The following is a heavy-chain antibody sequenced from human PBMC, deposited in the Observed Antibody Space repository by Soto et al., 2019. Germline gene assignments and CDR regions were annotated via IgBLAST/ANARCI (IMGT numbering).Heavy chain of an antibody. D-gene: IGHD6-6*01. CDR1: GFTVSGVD. CDR2: MSYDGRNQ. Sequence: QVQLVESGGGVVQPGTSLRLSCSASGFTVSGVDMHWVRQAPGKGLEWVAVMSYDGRNQYYADSVKGRFTVSRDSSKSTLYLKMNSLRTEDAAVYYCAKGGWYTSSSRSDCWGQGTLVTVSS. CDR3: AKGGWYTSSSRSDC. V-gene: IGHV3-30*18. J-gene: IGHJ4*02.